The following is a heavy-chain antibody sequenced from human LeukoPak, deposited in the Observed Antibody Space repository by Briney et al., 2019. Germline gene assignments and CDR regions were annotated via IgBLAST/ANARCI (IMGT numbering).Heavy chain of an antibody. Sequence: GGSLRLSCAASGFTFSSYGMHWVRQAPGKGLEWVAIISYDGGIKYYADSVKGRFTISRDNSKNTLYLQMNSLRAEDTAVYYCAKDSRGAFVAGDYYYYMDVWGKGTTVTVSS. J-gene: IGHJ6*03. CDR1: GFTFSSYG. V-gene: IGHV3-30*18. CDR3: AKDSRGAFVAGDYYYYMDV. D-gene: IGHD3-10*01. CDR2: ISYDGGIK.